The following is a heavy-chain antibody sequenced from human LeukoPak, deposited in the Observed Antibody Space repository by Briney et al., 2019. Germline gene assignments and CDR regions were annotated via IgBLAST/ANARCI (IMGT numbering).Heavy chain of an antibody. D-gene: IGHD3-3*01. V-gene: IGHV3-48*04. CDR2: ISSSSSTI. Sequence: GGFLRLSCVASGFTFSTYNMNWVRQAPGKGLEWVSYISSSSSTIYYADSVKGRFTISRDNAKNSLFLQMNSLRAEDTAVYYCARVSGITIFGVVNNYFDYWGQGTLVTVSS. CDR3: ARVSGITIFGVVNNYFDY. CDR1: GFTFSTYN. J-gene: IGHJ4*02.